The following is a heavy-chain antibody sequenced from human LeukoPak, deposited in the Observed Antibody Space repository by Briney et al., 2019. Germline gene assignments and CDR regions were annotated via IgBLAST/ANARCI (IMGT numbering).Heavy chain of an antibody. V-gene: IGHV3-23*01. CDR2: ISGSGGST. D-gene: IGHD6-25*01. Sequence: GGSLRLSCAASGFTFSSYAMRWVRQAPGKGREWVSPISGSGGSTYYADSVKGRFPISRENSKNTLYLHMQRPRPEDTAVYYCAKERGHSSGWTIGMDVWGQGTRVTVSS. CDR1: GFTFSSYA. CDR3: AKERGHSSGWTIGMDV. J-gene: IGHJ6*02.